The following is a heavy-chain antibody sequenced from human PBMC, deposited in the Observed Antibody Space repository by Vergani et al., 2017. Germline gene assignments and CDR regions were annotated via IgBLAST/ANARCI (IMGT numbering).Heavy chain of an antibody. CDR1: GGSISSYY. CDR2: IYYSGST. CDR3: ARDQYDILTGYYNVGWFDP. V-gene: IGHV4-59*01. D-gene: IGHD3-9*01. Sequence: QVQLQESGPGLVKPSQTLSLTCTVSGGSISSYYWSWIRQPPGKGLEWIGYIYYSGSTNYNPSLKSRVTISVDTSKNQFSLKLSSVTAADTAVYYCARDQYDILTGYYNVGWFDPWGQGTLVTVSS. J-gene: IGHJ5*02.